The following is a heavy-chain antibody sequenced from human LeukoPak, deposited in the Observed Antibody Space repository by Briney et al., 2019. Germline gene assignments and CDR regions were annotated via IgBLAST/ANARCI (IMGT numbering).Heavy chain of an antibody. J-gene: IGHJ4*02. CDR2: INHSGST. CDR1: GGSISSYY. D-gene: IGHD5-18*01. Sequence: TLSLTCTVSGGSISSYYWSWIRQPPGKGLEWIGEINHSGSTNYNPSLKSRVTISVDTSKNQFSLKLSSVTAADTAVYYCARGVKKAMVNRFDYWGQGTLVTVSS. V-gene: IGHV4-34*01. CDR3: ARGVKKAMVNRFDY.